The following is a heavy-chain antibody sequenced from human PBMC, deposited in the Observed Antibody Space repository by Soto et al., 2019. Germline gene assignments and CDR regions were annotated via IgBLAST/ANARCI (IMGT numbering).Heavy chain of an antibody. CDR2: IKQDGSEK. D-gene: IGHD2-15*01. Sequence: EVQLVESGGGLVQPGGSLRLSCAASGFTFTNFWMSWVRQAPGKGLEWVVNIKQDGSEKYYVDSVKGRFTISRDNAKNSLYLQMNSLRVEDTAVYFCARDAARYYGMDVWGQGTTVTVSS. CDR3: ARDAARYYGMDV. V-gene: IGHV3-7*01. J-gene: IGHJ6*02. CDR1: GFTFTNFW.